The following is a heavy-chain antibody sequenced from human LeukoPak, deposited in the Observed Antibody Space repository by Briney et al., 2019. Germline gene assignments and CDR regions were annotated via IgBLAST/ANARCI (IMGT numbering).Heavy chain of an antibody. CDR2: ISGSGGST. CDR1: GFTFDDYA. D-gene: IGHD4-17*01. V-gene: IGHV3-23*01. CDR3: AKDIDYGDLRSFDY. J-gene: IGHJ4*02. Sequence: PGGSLRLSCAASGFTFDDYAMHWVRQAPGKGLEWVSAISGSGGSTYYADSVKGRFTISRDNSKNTLYLQMNSLRAEDTAVYYCAKDIDYGDLRSFDYWGQGTLVTVSS.